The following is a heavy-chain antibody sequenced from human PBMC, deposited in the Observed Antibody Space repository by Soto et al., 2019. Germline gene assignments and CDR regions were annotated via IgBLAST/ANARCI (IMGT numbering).Heavy chain of an antibody. Sequence: SETLSLTCTVSGGSFKSGSYSWSWIRQPPGKGLEWIGYVYRTGRTSYNPSLKSRVSISMDTSKNQFSLNLDSVTAADTAVYFCARDFAYFDSWGQGTLVTVSS. V-gene: IGHV4-61*01. CDR1: GGSFKSGSYS. D-gene: IGHD3-3*01. CDR3: ARDFAYFDS. CDR2: VYRTGRT. J-gene: IGHJ4*02.